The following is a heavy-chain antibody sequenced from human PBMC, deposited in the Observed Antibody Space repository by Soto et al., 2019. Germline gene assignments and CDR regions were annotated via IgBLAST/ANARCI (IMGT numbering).Heavy chain of an antibody. CDR2: IYYSWST. J-gene: IGHJ6*02. Sequence: PSETLSLTCTVSGGSISSDGYYWSWIRQHPGKGLEWIGYIYYSWSTYYNPSLKSRVTISVDTSKNQFSLKLSSVTAADTAVYYCARDQAPRRELLGVYQYYGLDVWGQGTTVTVSS. V-gene: IGHV4-31*03. D-gene: IGHD3-16*01. CDR3: ARDQAPRRELLGVYQYYGLDV. CDR1: GGSISSDGYY.